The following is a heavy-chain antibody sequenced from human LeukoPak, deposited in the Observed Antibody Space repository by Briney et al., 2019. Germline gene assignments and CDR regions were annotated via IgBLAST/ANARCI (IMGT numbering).Heavy chain of an antibody. CDR2: MNPNSGNT. D-gene: IGHD3-9*01. CDR1: GYTFTSYD. CDR3: ARSPMRRDILTGPAFDI. J-gene: IGHJ3*02. Sequence: ASVKVSCKASGYTFTSYDINWVRQATGQGLEWMGWMNPNSGNTGYAQKFQGRVTMTRNTSISTAYMELSSLRSEDTAVYYCARSPMRRDILTGPAFDIWGQGTMVTVS. V-gene: IGHV1-8*01.